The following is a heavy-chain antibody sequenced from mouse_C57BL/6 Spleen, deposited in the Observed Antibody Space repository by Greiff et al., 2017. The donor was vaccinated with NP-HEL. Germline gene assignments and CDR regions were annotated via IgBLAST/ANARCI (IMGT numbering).Heavy chain of an antibody. J-gene: IGHJ2*01. Sequence: VQLQQSGPELVKPGASVKISCKASGYAFSSSWMNWVKQRPGKGLEWIGRIYPGDGDTNYNGRFKGKATLTADKSSSTAYMQLSSLTSDDSAVYFCARWNYDYGYFDYWGQGTTLTVSS. CDR1: GYAFSSSW. CDR2: IYPGDGDT. D-gene: IGHD2-4*01. V-gene: IGHV1-82*01. CDR3: ARWNYDYGYFDY.